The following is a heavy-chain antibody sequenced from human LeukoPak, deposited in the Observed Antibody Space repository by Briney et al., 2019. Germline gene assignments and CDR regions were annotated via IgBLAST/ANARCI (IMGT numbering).Heavy chain of an antibody. D-gene: IGHD3-10*01. V-gene: IGHV1-69*04. Sequence: GASVKVPCKASGGTFSSYAISWVRQAPGQGLEWMGRIIPILGIANYAQKFQGRVTITADKSTSTAYMELSSLRSEDTAVYYCARGYYGSGSYPDYWGQGTLVTVSS. J-gene: IGHJ4*02. CDR1: GGTFSSYA. CDR2: IIPILGIA. CDR3: ARGYYGSGSYPDY.